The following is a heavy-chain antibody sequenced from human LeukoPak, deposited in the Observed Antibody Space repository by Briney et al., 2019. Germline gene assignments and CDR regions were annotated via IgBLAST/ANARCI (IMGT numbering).Heavy chain of an antibody. J-gene: IGHJ4*02. V-gene: IGHV4-59*01. CDR1: GGSISSYY. CDR2: IYYSGST. CDR3: ARGARELEGRPRAFDY. Sequence: PSETLSLTCTVSGGSISSYYWSWIRQPPGKGLERIGYIYYSGSTNYNPSLKSRVTISVDTSKNQFSLKLSSVTAADTAVYYCARGARELEGRPRAFDYWGQGTLVTVSS. D-gene: IGHD1-26*01.